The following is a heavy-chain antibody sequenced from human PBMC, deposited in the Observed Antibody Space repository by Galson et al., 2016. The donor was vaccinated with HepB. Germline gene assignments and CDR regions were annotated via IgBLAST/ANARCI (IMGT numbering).Heavy chain of an antibody. V-gene: IGHV3-23*01. CDR1: GFTFSAYA. D-gene: IGHD2-2*01. CDR3: ASSTAVEPAAAYYYYGLDV. J-gene: IGHJ6*02. CDR2: ISDSGANT. Sequence: SLRLSCAASGFTFSAYAMAWARQAPGKGLEWVSGISDSGANTYYADSVRGRFSISRDDSKSTLYLQMTNLRVEDTAVYFCASSTAVEPAAAYYYYGLDVWGQGTRVTVSS.